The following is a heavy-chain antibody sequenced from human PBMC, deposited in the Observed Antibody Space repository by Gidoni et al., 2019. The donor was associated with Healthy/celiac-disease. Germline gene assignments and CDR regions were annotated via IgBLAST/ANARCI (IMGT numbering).Heavy chain of an antibody. J-gene: IGHJ4*02. CDR3: AKDPPKIKDYGDYQGLFDY. CDR2: ISGSGGST. V-gene: IGHV3-23*01. CDR1: GSPFGSDA. Sequence: EVQLLESGGGLVQPGGSLRLPCAAPGSPFGSDAMSWVRQAPGKGLEWVSAISGSGGSTYYADSVKGRFTISRDNSKNTLYLQMNSLRAEDTAVYYCAKDPPKIKDYGDYQGLFDYWGQGTLVTVSS. D-gene: IGHD4-17*01.